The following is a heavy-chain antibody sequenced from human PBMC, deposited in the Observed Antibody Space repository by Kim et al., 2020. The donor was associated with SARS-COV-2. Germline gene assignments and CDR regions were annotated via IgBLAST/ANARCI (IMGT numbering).Heavy chain of an antibody. CDR1: GFTFGSYG. D-gene: IGHD1-26*01. Sequence: GGSLRLSCAASGFTFGSYGLHWVRQAPGEGLEWVASISRNGISEHYEDSVRGRFTVSRDNSKNTLYLQMNNMRAADTAVYYCTKDAGYSGLDHQIEDWGQGTVVTVSS. CDR3: TKDAGYSGLDHQIED. J-gene: IGHJ4*02. CDR2: ISRNGISE. V-gene: IGHV3-30*12.